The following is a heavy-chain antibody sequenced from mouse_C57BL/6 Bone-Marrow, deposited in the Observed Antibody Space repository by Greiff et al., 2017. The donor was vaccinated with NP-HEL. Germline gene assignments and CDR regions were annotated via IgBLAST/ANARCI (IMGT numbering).Heavy chain of an antibody. V-gene: IGHV1-81*01. CDR1: GYTFTSYG. CDR2: IYPRSGNT. J-gene: IGHJ2*01. CDR3: ARGLITTVEGFDD. Sequence: QVQLQQSGAELARPGASVKLSCKASGYTFTSYGISCVKQRTGQGLEWIGEIYPRSGNTYYNEKFKGKATLTADKSSSTAYMELRSLTSEDSAVYFCARGLITTVEGFDDWGQGTTLTVSS. D-gene: IGHD1-1*01.